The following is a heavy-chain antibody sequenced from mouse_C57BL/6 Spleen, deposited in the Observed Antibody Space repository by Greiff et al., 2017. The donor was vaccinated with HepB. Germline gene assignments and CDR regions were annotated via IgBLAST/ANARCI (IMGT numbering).Heavy chain of an antibody. V-gene: IGHV7-3*01. CDR3: ARYDNGNDYYAMDY. D-gene: IGHD2-1*01. CDR1: GFTFTDYY. Sequence: DVMLVESGGGLVQPGGSLSLSCAASGFTFTDYYMSWVRQPPGKALEWLGFIRNKANGYTTEYSASVKGRFTISRDNSQSILYLQMNALRAEDSATYYCARYDNGNDYYAMDYWGQGTSVTVSS. CDR2: IRNKANGYTT. J-gene: IGHJ4*01.